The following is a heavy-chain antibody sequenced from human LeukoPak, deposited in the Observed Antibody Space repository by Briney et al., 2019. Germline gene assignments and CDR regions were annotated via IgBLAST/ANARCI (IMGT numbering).Heavy chain of an antibody. Sequence: GKGLEWVAVIWYDGSNKYYADSVKGRFTISRDNSKNALYLQMNSLRAEDTAVYYCARRSDYWGQGTLVTVSS. CDR2: IWYDGSNK. CDR3: ARRSDY. V-gene: IGHV3-33*01. J-gene: IGHJ4*02.